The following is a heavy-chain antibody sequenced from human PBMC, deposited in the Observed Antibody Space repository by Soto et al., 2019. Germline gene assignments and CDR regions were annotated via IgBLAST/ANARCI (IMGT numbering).Heavy chain of an antibody. CDR3: AKEGLPGTMVRGWFDP. CDR1: GFTFDDYT. Sequence: GGSLRLSCAASGFTFDDYTMHWVRQAPGKGLEWVSLISWDGGSTYYADSVKGRFTISRDNSKNSLYLQMNSLRTEDTALYYCAKEGLPGTMVRGWFDPWGQGTLVTVSS. J-gene: IGHJ5*02. V-gene: IGHV3-43*01. CDR2: ISWDGGST. D-gene: IGHD3-10*01.